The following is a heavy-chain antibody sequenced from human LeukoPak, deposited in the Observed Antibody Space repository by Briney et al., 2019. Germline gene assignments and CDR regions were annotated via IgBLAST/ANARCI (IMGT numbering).Heavy chain of an antibody. V-gene: IGHV3-7*04. J-gene: IGHJ6*02. Sequence: GGSLRLSCAASGFTFNSYAMSWVRQAPGKGLEWVANIKQDGSETYYVDSVKGRFTISRDNAKNSLDLQMTSLRVEDTAVYYCARDYYASNGMDVWGQGTTVTVSS. CDR3: ARDYYASNGMDV. D-gene: IGHD3-16*01. CDR2: IKQDGSET. CDR1: GFTFNSYA.